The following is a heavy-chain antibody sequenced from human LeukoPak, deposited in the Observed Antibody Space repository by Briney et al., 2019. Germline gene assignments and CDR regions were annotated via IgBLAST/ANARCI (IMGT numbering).Heavy chain of an antibody. CDR3: ARFLGIAVAGSPLPFDY. Sequence: GGSLRLSWAASGFTFSNYWMTWVRQAPGKGLEWVANIKQDGSEKYYVDSVKGRFTISRDNAKNSLYLQMNSLRAEDTAVYYCARFLGIAVAGSPLPFDYWGQGTLVTVSS. V-gene: IGHV3-7*01. CDR2: IKQDGSEK. CDR1: GFTFSNYW. J-gene: IGHJ4*02. D-gene: IGHD6-19*01.